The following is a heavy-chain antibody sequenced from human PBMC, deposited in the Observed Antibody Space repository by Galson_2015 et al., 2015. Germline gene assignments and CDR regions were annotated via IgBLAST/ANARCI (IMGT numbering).Heavy chain of an antibody. CDR1: GYSFTSYW. J-gene: IGHJ5*02. CDR3: ARLWCSSTSCYAGESDP. Sequence: QSGAEVKKPGESLRISCTGSGYSFTSYWISWVRQMPGKGLEWMGRIDPSDSYTNYSPSFQGHVTISADKSISTAYLQWSSLKASDTAMYYCARLWCSSTSCYAGESDPWGQGTLVTVSS. V-gene: IGHV5-10-1*01. CDR2: IDPSDSYT. D-gene: IGHD2-2*01.